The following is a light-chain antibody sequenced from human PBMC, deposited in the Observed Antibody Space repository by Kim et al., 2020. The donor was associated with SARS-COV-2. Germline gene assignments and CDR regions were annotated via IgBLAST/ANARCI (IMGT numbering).Light chain of an antibody. CDR3: NSRDSSGDHLI. V-gene: IGLV3-19*01. CDR2: DKN. Sequence: ALGQTVRITCQGDSLRSYYASWYQQKPGQAPVLVMYDKNNRPSGIPDRFSGSTSGKTASLTITGAQAEDEADYYCNSRDSSGDHLIFGGGTQLTVL. CDR1: SLRSYY. J-gene: IGLJ2*01.